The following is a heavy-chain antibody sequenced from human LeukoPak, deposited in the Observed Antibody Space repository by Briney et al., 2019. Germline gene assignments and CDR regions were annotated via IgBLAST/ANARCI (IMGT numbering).Heavy chain of an antibody. V-gene: IGHV4-59*01. J-gene: IGHJ4*02. D-gene: IGHD2-15*01. CDR1: GGSISNYF. CDR2: IFDSGST. Sequence: PSETLSPTCTVPGGSISNYFWSWIRQPPGKGLEWIGYIFDSGSTNYNPSLKSRVTISVDTSKNQFSLKLSSVTAADTAVYYCARGSRIQTFDYWGQGTLVTVSS. CDR3: ARGSRIQTFDY.